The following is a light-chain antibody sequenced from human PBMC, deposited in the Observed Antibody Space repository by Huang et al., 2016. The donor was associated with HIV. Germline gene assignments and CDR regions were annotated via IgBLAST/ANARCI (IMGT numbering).Light chain of an antibody. CDR1: QSISSY. Sequence: DIQMTQSPSSLSASVGDRVTITCRASQSISSYLNWYQQKPGKAPKLLIYAASNLQSGVPSRFSGSGSGTYFTLTISSLQPEDFATYYCQQSYSTLALTFGGGTKVEIK. J-gene: IGKJ4*01. CDR2: AAS. V-gene: IGKV1-39*01. CDR3: QQSYSTLALT.